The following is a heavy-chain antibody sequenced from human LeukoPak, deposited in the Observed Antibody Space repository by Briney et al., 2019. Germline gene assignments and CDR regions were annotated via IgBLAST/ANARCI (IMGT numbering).Heavy chain of an antibody. V-gene: IGHV1-18*01. CDR3: ARDRYSSSWYPNPDYYYYYGMDV. D-gene: IGHD6-13*01. Sequence: GASVKVSCKASGYTFTSYGISWVRQAPGQGLEWMGWISAYNGNTNYAQKLQGRVTMTTDTSTSTAYMELRSLRSDDTAVYYCARDRYSSSWYPNPDYYYYYGMDVWGQGTTVTVSS. CDR2: ISAYNGNT. J-gene: IGHJ6*02. CDR1: GYTFTSYG.